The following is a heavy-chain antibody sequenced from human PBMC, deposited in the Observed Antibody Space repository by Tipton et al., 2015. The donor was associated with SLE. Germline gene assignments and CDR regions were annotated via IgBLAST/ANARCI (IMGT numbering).Heavy chain of an antibody. V-gene: IGHV4-59*08. D-gene: IGHD5-12*01. J-gene: IGHJ4*02. CDR2: VSDSGAT. CDR3: GRLREELRWDSGDERPIAVDH. CDR1: GASLSNNY. Sequence: GLVKPSETLSLTCTVSGASLSNNYWSWVRQPPGKGLEWIGYVSDSGATNYSPYLKSRVTISVDTPKNQFSLRLSSVTAADSAVYYCGRLREELRWDSGDERPIAVDHWGQGTLVAVSS.